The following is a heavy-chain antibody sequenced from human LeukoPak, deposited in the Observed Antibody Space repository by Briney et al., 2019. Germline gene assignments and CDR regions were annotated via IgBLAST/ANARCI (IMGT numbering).Heavy chain of an antibody. V-gene: IGHV5-51*01. CDR3: ARTPGGDYFDY. D-gene: IGHD3-16*01. Sequence: GEPLNISCKPSGYRLTNFWIGWERKIHGKGLEWMRIIYPGASDTRYSPSFQGQVTISADKYINIAYLQWSSLKASDSAMYYCARTPGGDYFDYWGQGTLVTVSS. J-gene: IGHJ4*02. CDR1: GYRLTNFW. CDR2: IYPGASDT.